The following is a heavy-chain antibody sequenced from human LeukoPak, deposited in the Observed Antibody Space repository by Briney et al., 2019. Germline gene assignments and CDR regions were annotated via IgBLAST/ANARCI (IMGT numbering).Heavy chain of an antibody. J-gene: IGHJ5*02. CDR2: IYYSGST. CDR1: GGSISSSSYY. Sequence: PSETLSLTCTVSGGSISSSSYYWGWIRQPPGKGLEWIGSIYYSGSTYYNPSLKSRVTISVDTSKNQFSLKLSSVTAADTAVYYCARDPPGFDPWGQGTLVTVSS. CDR3: ARDPPGFDP. V-gene: IGHV4-39*07.